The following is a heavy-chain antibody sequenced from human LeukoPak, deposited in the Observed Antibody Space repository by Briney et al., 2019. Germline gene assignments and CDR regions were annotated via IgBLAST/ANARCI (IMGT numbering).Heavy chain of an antibody. D-gene: IGHD6-13*01. CDR1: GYTFTSYG. CDR2: ISAYNGNT. Sequence: ASVKVSCKASGYTFTSYGISWVRQAPGQGLEWMEWISAYNGNTNYAQKLQGRVTMTTDTSTSTAYMELRSLRSDDTAVYYCARDVELAAAGTTWDFDYWGQGTLVTVSS. J-gene: IGHJ4*02. CDR3: ARDVELAAAGTTWDFDY. V-gene: IGHV1-18*01.